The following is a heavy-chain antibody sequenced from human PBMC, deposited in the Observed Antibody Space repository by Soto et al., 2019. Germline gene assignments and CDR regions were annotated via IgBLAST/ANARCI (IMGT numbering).Heavy chain of an antibody. V-gene: IGHV4-34*01. CDR3: ARADRTLVTSYSLDV. J-gene: IGHJ6*02. Sequence: ETLSLTCAVYGGSFSGYYWTWIRQPPGKGLERIGEINHSGTINFNPSLKSRLTISLDTSKKHFSLKLSSATDADTAAYYCARADRTLVTSYSLDVWGQGTTVTVSS. CDR1: GGSFSGYY. CDR2: INHSGTI. D-gene: IGHD2-21*02.